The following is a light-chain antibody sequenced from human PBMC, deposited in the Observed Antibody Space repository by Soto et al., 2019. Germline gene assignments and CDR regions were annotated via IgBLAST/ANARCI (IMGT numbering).Light chain of an antibody. Sequence: QSALTQPASVSGSPGQSITISCTGTSSDVGAYNYVSWYRQHPGKAPKLIIYEVSIRPSGLSNRFSGSKSGNTASLTISGLQAEDVADYYCSSYTSSSTLQFGGGTKLTVL. V-gene: IGLV2-14*01. CDR3: SSYTSSSTLQ. J-gene: IGLJ2*01. CDR1: SSDVGAYNY. CDR2: EVS.